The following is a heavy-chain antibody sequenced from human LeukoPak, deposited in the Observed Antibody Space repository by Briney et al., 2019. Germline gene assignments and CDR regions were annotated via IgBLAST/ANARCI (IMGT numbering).Heavy chain of an antibody. J-gene: IGHJ4*02. CDR3: VREGITKAFDL. CDR2: INPHSGVT. D-gene: IGHD1-14*01. V-gene: IGHV1-2*02. Sequence: ASVKVSCKAPGFTFTDYYMHWVRLAPGQGLEWMGYINPHSGVTSFPQKFRGRVTLTTDTSISAAYMELSSLISDDTAMYYCVREGITKAFDLWGQGALVTVSS. CDR1: GFTFTDYY.